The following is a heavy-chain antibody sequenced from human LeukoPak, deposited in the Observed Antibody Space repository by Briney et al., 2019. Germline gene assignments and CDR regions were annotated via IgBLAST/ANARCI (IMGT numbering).Heavy chain of an antibody. CDR2: IYYSGST. D-gene: IGHD4-17*01. CDR1: GGSISSSSYY. CDR3: ARLIYGDSHFDY. Sequence: SETLSLTCTVSGGSISSSSYYWGWIRQPPGKGLEWIGSIYYSGSTYYNPSLKSRVTISVDTSKNQFSLKLSSVTAADTAVYYCARLIYGDSHFDYWGQGTLVTVSS. V-gene: IGHV4-39*01. J-gene: IGHJ4*02.